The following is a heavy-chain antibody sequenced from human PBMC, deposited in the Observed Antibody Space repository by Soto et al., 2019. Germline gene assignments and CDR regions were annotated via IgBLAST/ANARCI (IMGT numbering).Heavy chain of an antibody. CDR2: IIPIFGTA. J-gene: IGHJ5*02. D-gene: IGHD3-22*01. Sequence: QVQLVQSGAEVKKPGSSVKVSCKASGGTFSSYAITWVRQAPGQGLEWMGGIIPIFGTANYAQKFQGRVTITADESTSTAYMELGSLRSEDAAVYYWARDRGPSSGYYPYRFAPWAQGTLVTFSS. V-gene: IGHV1-69*12. CDR1: GGTFSSYA. CDR3: ARDRGPSSGYYPYRFAP.